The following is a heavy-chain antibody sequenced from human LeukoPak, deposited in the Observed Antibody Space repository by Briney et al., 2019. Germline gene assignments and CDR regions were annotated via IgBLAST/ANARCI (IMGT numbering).Heavy chain of an antibody. CDR2: ISSSGSTI. V-gene: IGHV3-48*03. CDR3: ARAHNWKYGTFDY. CDR1: GFTFSSYE. Sequence: QPGGSLRLSCAASGFTFSSYEMNWVRQAPGKGLAWVSYISSSGSTIYYADSVKGRFTISRDNAKNSLYLQMNSLRVEDTAVYYCARAHNWKYGTFDYWGQGTLVTVSS. D-gene: IGHD1-7*01. J-gene: IGHJ4*02.